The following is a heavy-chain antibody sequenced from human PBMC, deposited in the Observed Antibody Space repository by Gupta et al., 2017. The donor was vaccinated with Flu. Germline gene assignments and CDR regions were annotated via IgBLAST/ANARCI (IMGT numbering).Heavy chain of an antibody. Sequence: EEHLVESGGGLVKPGGPLRLSCTGSGFNFTSYTIHWVRQAPGKGLEWVSSIRSSGSYVHYADSVKGRFTISRDNVKKSVFLQMHSPRVEDTAVYFCTRVGVRGGMDVWGQGTTVTVSS. CDR1: GFNFTSYT. V-gene: IGHV3-21*01. CDR2: IRSSGSYV. CDR3: TRVGVRGGMDV. D-gene: IGHD3-16*02. J-gene: IGHJ6*02.